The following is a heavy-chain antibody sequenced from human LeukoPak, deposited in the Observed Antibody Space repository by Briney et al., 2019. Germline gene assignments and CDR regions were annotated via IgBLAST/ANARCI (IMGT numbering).Heavy chain of an antibody. CDR2: ISAYNGNT. J-gene: IGHJ4*02. Sequence: ASVKVSCKASGYTFTSYGISWVRQAPGQGLGWMGWISAYNGNTNYAQKLQGRVTMTTDTSTSTAYMELRSLRSDDTAVYYCARDNGAYYDSSGYPDYWGQGTLVTVSS. D-gene: IGHD3-22*01. V-gene: IGHV1-18*01. CDR3: ARDNGAYYDSSGYPDY. CDR1: GYTFTSYG.